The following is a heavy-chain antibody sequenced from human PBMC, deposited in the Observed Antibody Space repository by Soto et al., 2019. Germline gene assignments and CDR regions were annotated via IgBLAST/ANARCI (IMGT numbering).Heavy chain of an antibody. CDR1: GFTFSSYG. J-gene: IGHJ3*02. CDR2: IWYDGSNK. CDR3: ARDYGRFMITPDAFDI. V-gene: IGHV3-33*01. Sequence: PGGSLRLSXAASGFTFSSYGMHWVRQAPGKGLEWVAVIWYDGSNKYYADSVKGRFTISRDNSKNTLYLQMNSLRAEDTAVYYCARDYGRFMITPDAFDIWGQGTMVTVSS. D-gene: IGHD3-16*01.